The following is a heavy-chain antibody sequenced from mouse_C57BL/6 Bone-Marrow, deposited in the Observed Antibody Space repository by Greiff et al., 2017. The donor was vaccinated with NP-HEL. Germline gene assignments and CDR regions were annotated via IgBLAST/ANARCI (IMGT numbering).Heavy chain of an antibody. Sequence: QVQLQQSGAELVKPGASVKISCKASGYAFSSYWMNWVKQRPGKGLEWIGQIYPGDGDTNYNGKFKGKATLTADKSSSTAYMQLSSLTSEDSAVYFCARYAYYDYDGWFAYWGQGTLVTVSA. CDR3: ARYAYYDYDGWFAY. V-gene: IGHV1-80*01. CDR1: GYAFSSYW. D-gene: IGHD2-4*01. CDR2: IYPGDGDT. J-gene: IGHJ3*01.